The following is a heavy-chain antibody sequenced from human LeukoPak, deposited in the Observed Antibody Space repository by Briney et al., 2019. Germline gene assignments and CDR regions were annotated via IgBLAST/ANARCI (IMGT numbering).Heavy chain of an antibody. J-gene: IGHJ4*02. D-gene: IGHD3-22*01. CDR1: GYSFTSYW. CDR2: IYPGDSDT. V-gene: IGHV5-51*01. Sequence: ESLKISCKGSGYSFTSYWIGWVRQMPGKGLEWMGIIYPGDSDTRYSPSLQGQVTISADKSISTAYLQWSSLKASDTAMYYCARGAGNYYDSSGYYYVLGYWGQGTLVTVSS. CDR3: ARGAGNYYDSSGYYYVLGY.